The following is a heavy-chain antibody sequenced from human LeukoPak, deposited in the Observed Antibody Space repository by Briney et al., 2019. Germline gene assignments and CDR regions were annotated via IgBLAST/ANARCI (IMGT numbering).Heavy chain of an antibody. Sequence: SETLSLTCTVSGYSISSGYYWGWIRQPPGKGLEWIGSIYHSGSTYYNPSLKSRVTISVDRSKNQFSLKLSSVTAADTAVYYCARDIGDCSSTSCSVDYWGQGTLVTVSS. D-gene: IGHD2-2*01. CDR3: ARDIGDCSSTSCSVDY. CDR1: GYSISSGYY. CDR2: IYHSGST. V-gene: IGHV4-38-2*02. J-gene: IGHJ4*02.